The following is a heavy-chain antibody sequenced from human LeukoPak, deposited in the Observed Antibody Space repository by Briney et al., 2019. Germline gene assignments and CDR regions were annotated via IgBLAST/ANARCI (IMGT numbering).Heavy chain of an antibody. CDR1: GFTFSSYA. D-gene: IGHD6-13*01. CDR3: AKDSYSSSWMYYYYMDV. CDR2: ISGRGGST. V-gene: IGHV3-23*01. Sequence: GGSLRLSCAASGFTFSSYAMSWVRQAPAKGREWVSAISGRGGSTYYADSVKGRFTISRDNSKNTLYLQMNSLRAEDTAVYYCAKDSYSSSWMYYYYMDVWGKGTTVTVSS. J-gene: IGHJ6*03.